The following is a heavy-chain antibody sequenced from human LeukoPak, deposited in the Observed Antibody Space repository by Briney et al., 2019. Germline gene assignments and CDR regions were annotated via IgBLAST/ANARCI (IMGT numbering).Heavy chain of an antibody. V-gene: IGHV1-46*01. CDR2: INPRGGST. CDR1: GYTFTSHY. CDR3: ARDPILVATDDAFDA. J-gene: IGHJ3*01. Sequence: GASVKVSCKASGYTFTSHYIHWVRQAPGQGLEWMGIINPRGGSTSYAQNFKGRLTMTRDTSTSTVYMELSSLRSEDTAVYYCARDPILVATDDAFDAWGQGTRVTVSS. D-gene: IGHD5-12*01.